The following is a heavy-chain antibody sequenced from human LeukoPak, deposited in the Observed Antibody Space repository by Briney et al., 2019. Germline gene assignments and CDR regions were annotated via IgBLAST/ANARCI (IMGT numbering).Heavy chain of an antibody. CDR3: ASLWATGSRSV. J-gene: IGHJ4*02. CDR2: IYYSGST. CDR1: GGSISSYY. D-gene: IGHD3-9*01. Sequence: SETLSLTCTVSGGSISSYYWSWIRQPPGKVLEWIGYIYYSGSTNYNPSLKSRVTISVDTSKNQFSLKLSSVTAADTAVYYCASLWATGSRSVWGQGTLVTVSS. V-gene: IGHV4-59*01.